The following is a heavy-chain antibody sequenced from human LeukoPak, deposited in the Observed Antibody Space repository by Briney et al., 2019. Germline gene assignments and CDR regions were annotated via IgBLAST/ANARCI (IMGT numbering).Heavy chain of an antibody. Sequence: ASVKVSCKASGYTFTGYYMHWVRHAPGQGLEWMGWINPNSGGTNYAQKFQGKVTMTRDTSISTAYMELSRLRSDDTAVYYCARAGGSSSTSREAPAEYGMDVWGQGTTVTVSS. V-gene: IGHV1-2*02. CDR2: INPNSGGT. CDR1: GYTFTGYY. D-gene: IGHD2-2*01. CDR3: ARAGGSSSTSREAPAEYGMDV. J-gene: IGHJ6*02.